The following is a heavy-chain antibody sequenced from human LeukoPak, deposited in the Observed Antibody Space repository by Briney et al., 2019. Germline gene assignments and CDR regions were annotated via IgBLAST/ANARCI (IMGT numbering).Heavy chain of an antibody. D-gene: IGHD3-22*01. CDR1: GGTFSSYA. CDR3: VRGTIPNYYDSSGYLPFDY. Sequence: GAAVKVSFKASGGTFSSYAISWVRQAPGQGLEWVGRIIPIFGSANYPQKFQGRVTINSDESTSKAYLEVSNQPSVDRAGYFCVRGTIPNYYDSSGYLPFDYWGQRTLVTVSS. V-gene: IGHV1-69*15. CDR2: IIPIFGSA. J-gene: IGHJ4*02.